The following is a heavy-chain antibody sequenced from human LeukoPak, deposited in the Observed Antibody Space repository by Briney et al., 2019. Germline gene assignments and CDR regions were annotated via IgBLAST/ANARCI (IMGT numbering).Heavy chain of an antibody. Sequence: PSETLSLTCAVYGGSFSGYYWSWIRQPPGKGLEWIGEINHSGSTNYNPSLKSRVTISVDTSKNQFSLKLSSVTAADTAVYYCARGRGAATRAYWGQGTLVTVSS. CDR1: GGSFSGYY. CDR2: INHSGST. J-gene: IGHJ4*02. V-gene: IGHV4-34*01. CDR3: ARGRGAATRAY. D-gene: IGHD2-15*01.